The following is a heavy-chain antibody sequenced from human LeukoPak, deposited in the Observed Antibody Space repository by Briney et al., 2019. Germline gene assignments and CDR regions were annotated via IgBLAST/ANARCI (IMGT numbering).Heavy chain of an antibody. CDR1: GFTVSSSS. V-gene: IGHV3-66*01. CDR2: ISSDGNT. CDR3: ARGQEQFISPWQWGPRRKNFYYYGMDV. Sequence: PGGSLRLSCAASGFTVSSSSMNWVRLGPGKGLEWVSVISSDGNTYYADSVKGRFTISRDNSRNTLSPQMHGLRADDTAVYYCARGQEQFISPWQWGPRRKNFYYYGMDVWGQGTTVTVSS. J-gene: IGHJ6*02. D-gene: IGHD6-19*01.